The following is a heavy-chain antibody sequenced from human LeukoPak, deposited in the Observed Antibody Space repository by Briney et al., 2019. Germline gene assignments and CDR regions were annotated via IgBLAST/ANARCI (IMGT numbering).Heavy chain of an antibody. CDR2: INTDGSST. D-gene: IGHD3-10*01. Sequence: GGSLRLSCAASGFTLSSYWMHWVRQAPGKGLVWVSRINTDGSSTSYADSVKGRFTISRDNAKNTLFLQMNSLRAEDTAVYYCARDLGNFGSGTSYYDYWGQGTLVTVSS. J-gene: IGHJ4*02. CDR3: ARDLGNFGSGTSYYDY. CDR1: GFTLSSYW. V-gene: IGHV3-74*01.